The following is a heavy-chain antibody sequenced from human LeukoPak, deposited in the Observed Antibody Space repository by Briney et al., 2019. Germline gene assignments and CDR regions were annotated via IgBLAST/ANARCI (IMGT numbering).Heavy chain of an antibody. CDR2: IYTSGST. V-gene: IGHV4-4*07. CDR1: GGSISSYY. J-gene: IGHJ3*02. CDR3: ARDPGPLYYYGSDAFDI. D-gene: IGHD3-10*01. Sequence: SETLSLTCTVSGGSISSYYWSWIRQPAGKGLEWIGRIYTSGSTNYNPSLKSRVTMSVDTSKNQFSLKLGSVTAADTAVYYCARDPGPLYYYGSDAFDIWGQGTMVTVSS.